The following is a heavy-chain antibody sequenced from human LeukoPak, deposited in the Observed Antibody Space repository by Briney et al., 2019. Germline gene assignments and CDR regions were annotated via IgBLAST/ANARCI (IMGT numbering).Heavy chain of an antibody. D-gene: IGHD3-10*01. CDR3: AKGSYYVSGSYYQAFDN. CDR1: GFTFKNNA. Sequence: GGSLRLSCAASGFTFKNNAMSWVRQAPGKGPEWLSFITGSGDNTYYADSVKGRFSISRDNSESTLYLQMNSLRVEDTAVYYCAKGSYYVSGSYYQAFDNWGQGTLVTVSS. J-gene: IGHJ4*02. V-gene: IGHV3-23*01. CDR2: ITGSGDNT.